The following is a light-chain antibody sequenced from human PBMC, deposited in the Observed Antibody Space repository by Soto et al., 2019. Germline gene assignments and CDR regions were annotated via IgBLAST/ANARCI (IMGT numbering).Light chain of an antibody. CDR3: SSYTTSGTPV. CDR1: SSDVGGYNY. V-gene: IGLV2-14*01. J-gene: IGLJ3*02. CDR2: EVS. Sequence: QSALTQPASVSGSPGQTITISCTGTSSDVGGYNYLSWYQQHPGKAPKVMIYEVSNRPSGVSNRFSGSKSGNTASLTISVLRAEDAATYFCSSYTTSGTPVFGGGTKLTVL.